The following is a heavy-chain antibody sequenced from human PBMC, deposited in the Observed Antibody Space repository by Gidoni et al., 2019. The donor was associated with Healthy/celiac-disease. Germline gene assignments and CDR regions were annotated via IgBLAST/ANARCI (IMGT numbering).Heavy chain of an antibody. Sequence: QVQLVESGGGVVQPGRCLRLSCTVSGFTFSSYAMHWVRQAPGKGLEWVAVISYDGSNKYYADSVKGRFTISRDNSKNTLYLQMNSLRAEDTAVYYCARDREQLWLLDYWGQGTLVTVSS. CDR2: ISYDGSNK. V-gene: IGHV3-30-3*01. J-gene: IGHJ4*02. CDR1: GFTFSSYA. CDR3: ARDREQLWLLDY. D-gene: IGHD5-18*01.